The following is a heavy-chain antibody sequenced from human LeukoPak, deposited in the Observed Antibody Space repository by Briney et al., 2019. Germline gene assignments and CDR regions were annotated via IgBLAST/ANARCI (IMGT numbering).Heavy chain of an antibody. Sequence: SETLSLTCAVSGDSISSGGYSWSWIRQTPGKGLEWIAYIHGSGSTYNNPSLKTRLSISIDTSKNHFSLKLNSVTAADTAVYYCARVVAAAGNNWFDPWGQGTLVTVSS. CDR2: IHGSGST. D-gene: IGHD6-13*01. CDR3: ARVVAAAGNNWFDP. CDR1: GDSISSGGYS. V-gene: IGHV4-30-4*07. J-gene: IGHJ5*02.